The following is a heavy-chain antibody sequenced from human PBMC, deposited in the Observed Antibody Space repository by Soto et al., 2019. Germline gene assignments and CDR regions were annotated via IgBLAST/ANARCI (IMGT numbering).Heavy chain of an antibody. D-gene: IGHD1-20*01. V-gene: IGHV4-4*02. CDR1: GGSISSSNW. CDR3: AREVLSRGNFITGKLFDY. J-gene: IGHJ4*02. CDR2: IYHSGST. Sequence: SETLSLTCAVSGGSISSSNWWSWVRQPPGKGLEWIGEIYHSGSTNYNPSLKSRATISVDKSKNQFSLKLSSVTAADTAVYYCAREVLSRGNFITGKLFDYWGQGSLVTVSS.